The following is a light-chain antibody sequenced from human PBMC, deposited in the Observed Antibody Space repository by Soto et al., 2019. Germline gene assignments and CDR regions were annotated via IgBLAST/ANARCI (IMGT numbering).Light chain of an antibody. CDR1: SSDVGGYNY. CDR2: DVS. V-gene: IGLV2-11*01. CDR3: CSYAGSRWV. J-gene: IGLJ3*02. Sequence: QSALTQPRSVSGSPGQSVTISCTGTSSDVGGYNYVSWYQQHPGKAPKLMIYDVSKRPSGVPDRFSGSKSGNTASLTISGLQAEDEADYCCCSYAGSRWVFGGGTKLTVL.